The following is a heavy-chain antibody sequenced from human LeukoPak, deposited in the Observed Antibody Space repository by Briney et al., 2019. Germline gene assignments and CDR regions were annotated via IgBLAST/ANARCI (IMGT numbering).Heavy chain of an antibody. D-gene: IGHD5-24*01. CDR1: GYSISSGYY. V-gene: IGHV4-38-2*02. CDR3: ARGGMATIHRAFDI. CDR2: IYHSGST. Sequence: SETLSLTCTVSGYSISSGYYWGWIRQPPGKGLEWIESIYHSGSTYYNPSLKSRVTISVDTSKNQFSLKLSSVTAADTAVYYCARGGMATIHRAFDIWGQGTMVTVSS. J-gene: IGHJ3*02.